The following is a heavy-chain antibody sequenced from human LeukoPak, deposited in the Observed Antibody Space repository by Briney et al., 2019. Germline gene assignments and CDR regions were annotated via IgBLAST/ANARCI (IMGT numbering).Heavy chain of an antibody. J-gene: IGHJ3*02. D-gene: IGHD1-26*01. CDR3: ARDPSGTNDAFDI. CDR2: IYHSGST. V-gene: IGHV4-30-2*01. CDR1: GGSISSGGYY. Sequence: SQTLSLTCTVSGGSISSGGYYWSWLRQPPGKGLEWIGYIYHSGSTYYNPSLKSRVTISVDRSKNQFSLKLSSVTAADTAVYYCARDPSGTNDAFDIWGQGTMVTVSS.